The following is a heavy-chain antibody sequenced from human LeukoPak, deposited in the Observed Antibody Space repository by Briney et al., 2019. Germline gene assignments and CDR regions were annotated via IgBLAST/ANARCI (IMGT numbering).Heavy chain of an antibody. CDR2: IYSGGST. CDR1: GFTFSNAW. Sequence: GGSLRLSCAASGFTFSNAWMSWVRQAPGKGLEWVSVIYSGGSTYYADSVKGRFTISRDNSKNTLYLQMNSLRAEDTAVYYCARGRVGATVTSPWGQGTLVTVSS. J-gene: IGHJ5*02. D-gene: IGHD4-17*01. CDR3: ARGRVGATVTSP. V-gene: IGHV3-53*01.